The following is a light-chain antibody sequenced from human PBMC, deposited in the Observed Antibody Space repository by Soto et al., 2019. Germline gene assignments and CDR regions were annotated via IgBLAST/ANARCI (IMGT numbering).Light chain of an antibody. J-gene: IGLJ1*01. CDR1: SSDVGAYDF. Sequence: QSALTQPASVSGSPGQSITISCTGTSSDVGAYDFVSWYQQHPGKAPKLMIYDVNNRPSGVSNRFSGSKSGNTASLTLSGLQAEDEADYYCCSFTTSSTFVFGTGTKVTVL. CDR2: DVN. CDR3: CSFTTSSTFV. V-gene: IGLV2-14*01.